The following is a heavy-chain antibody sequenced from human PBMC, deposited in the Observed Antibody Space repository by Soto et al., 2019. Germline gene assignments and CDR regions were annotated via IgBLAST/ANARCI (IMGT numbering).Heavy chain of an antibody. CDR1: GFTFSSYS. CDR3: AACIYSHAFDV. Sequence: EVQLVESGGGLVRPGGSLRLSCAASGFTFSSYSMNWVRQAPGRGLEWVSYISSSSSMIYYADSVKGRFTSSRDHAKNSLYLHMNRLRYEDTAVYYCAACIYSHAFDVWGHGTMFTVSS. J-gene: IGHJ3*01. V-gene: IGHV3-48*02. D-gene: IGHD2-15*01. CDR2: ISSSSSMI.